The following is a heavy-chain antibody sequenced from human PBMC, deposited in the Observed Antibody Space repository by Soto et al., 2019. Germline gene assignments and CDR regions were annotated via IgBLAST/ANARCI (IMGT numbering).Heavy chain of an antibody. D-gene: IGHD3-3*01. CDR1: GFTFISYA. J-gene: IGHJ4*02. CDR2: ISGSGGST. Sequence: PGGSLRLSCAASGFTFISYAMSWVLQAPWKGLEWVSAISGSGGSTYYADSVKGRFTISRDNSKNTLYLQMNSLRAEDTAVYYCANARIGSGYYRPLSYWGQGTLVTVSS. V-gene: IGHV3-23*01. CDR3: ANARIGSGYYRPLSY.